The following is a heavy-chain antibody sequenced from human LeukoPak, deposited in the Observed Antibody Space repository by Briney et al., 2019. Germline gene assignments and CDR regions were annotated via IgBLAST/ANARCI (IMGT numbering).Heavy chain of an antibody. CDR2: ISAYNGNT. CDR1: GYTFTSYG. Sequence: APVKVSCKASGYTFTSYGISWVRQAPGQGLEWMGWISAYNGNTNYAQKLQGRVTMTTDTSTSTAYMELRSLRSDDTAVYYCARGGPYYDSSGYYDYWGQGTLVTVSS. D-gene: IGHD3-22*01. CDR3: ARGGPYYDSSGYYDY. V-gene: IGHV1-18*01. J-gene: IGHJ4*02.